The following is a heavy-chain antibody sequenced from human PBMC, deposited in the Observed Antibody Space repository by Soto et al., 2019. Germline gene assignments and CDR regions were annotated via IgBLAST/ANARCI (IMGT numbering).Heavy chain of an antibody. D-gene: IGHD1-1*01. CDR2: IQPSGTT. CDR1: GETFSGNY. V-gene: IGHV4-34*01. J-gene: IGHJ4*02. CDR3: SRGTDAYKGGRS. Sequence: PSETLSLTCAVYGETFSGNYLSWTRQSPGKGLEWIGEIQPSGTTYYNPSLKSRVTISSDTAKNQFSLNLSSVTAADTAVYFCSRGTDAYKGGRSWGQGTRVTVSS.